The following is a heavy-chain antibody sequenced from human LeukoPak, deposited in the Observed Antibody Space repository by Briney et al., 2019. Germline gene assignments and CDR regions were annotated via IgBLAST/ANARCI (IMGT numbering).Heavy chain of an antibody. J-gene: IGHJ4*02. CDR1: GFTFRSYA. Sequence: GGSLRLSCAASGFTFRSYAMSWVRQAPGKGREWVSAISGSGTNTYYADAVKGRFTISRDNSKNTLYLQMNNLRAEDTAVYYCATPRGAVATGAVYWGQGTLVTVSS. CDR2: ISGSGTNT. V-gene: IGHV3-23*01. D-gene: IGHD5-12*01. CDR3: ATPRGAVATGAVY.